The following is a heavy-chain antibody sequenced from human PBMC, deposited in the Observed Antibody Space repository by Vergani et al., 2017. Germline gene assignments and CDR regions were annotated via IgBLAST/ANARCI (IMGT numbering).Heavy chain of an antibody. Sequence: QVQLQESGPGLVKPSQTLSLTCTVSGGSINSHNYYWSWIRQPAGKGLEWIGRIHTSGSTNYNPSLKSRVTMSEDTSKNQFSLNLTSVTAADTAVYFCARGSCLGGSCYKPLFGYWGQGFLVTVSS. D-gene: IGHD2-15*01. CDR1: GGSINSHNYY. V-gene: IGHV4-61*02. CDR3: ARGSCLGGSCYKPLFGY. J-gene: IGHJ4*02. CDR2: IHTSGST.